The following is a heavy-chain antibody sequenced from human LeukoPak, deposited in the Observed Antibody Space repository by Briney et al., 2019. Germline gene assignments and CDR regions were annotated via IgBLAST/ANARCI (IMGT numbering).Heavy chain of an antibody. D-gene: IGHD2-15*01. CDR2: ISSSSSYI. CDR1: GFTFNKNW. V-gene: IGHV3-21*01. CDR3: AREYCSGGSCYLADY. Sequence: PGGSLRLSCEAAGFTFNKNWMARVRQAPGKGLEWVSSISSSSSYIYYADSVKGRFTISRDNAKNSLYLQMNSLRAEDTAVYYCAREYCSGGSCYLADYWGQGTLVTVSS. J-gene: IGHJ4*02.